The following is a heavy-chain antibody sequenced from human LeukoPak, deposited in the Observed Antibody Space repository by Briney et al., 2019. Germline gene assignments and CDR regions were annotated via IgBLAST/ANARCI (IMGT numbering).Heavy chain of an antibody. D-gene: IGHD3-9*01. CDR2: INPNSGGT. CDR3: ARDGGYYDILTGYYNNHFDY. V-gene: IGHV1-2*02. Sequence: ASVKVSCKASGYTFTGYYMHWVRQAPGQGLEWMGWINPNSGGTNYAQKFQGRVTMTRDTSISTAYMELSRLRSDDTAVYYCARDGGYYDILTGYYNNHFDYWGQGTLVTVSS. CDR1: GYTFTGYY. J-gene: IGHJ4*02.